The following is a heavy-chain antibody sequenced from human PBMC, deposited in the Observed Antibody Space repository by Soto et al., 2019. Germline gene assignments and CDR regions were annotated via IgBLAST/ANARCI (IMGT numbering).Heavy chain of an antibody. CDR2: ISPKNGNK. V-gene: IGHV1-18*04. Sequence: ASGKVFGNGSCDCFSTYDISWLRQAPGKGLEGLGVISPKNGNKTFAWKFLDRVIMTTDTSSNTAYMELESLRNDDEAITYCGTSYESGFDLWGHGTLVTVSS. J-gene: IGHJ5*02. CDR3: GTSYESGFDL. CDR1: CDCFSTYD. D-gene: IGHD3-10*01.